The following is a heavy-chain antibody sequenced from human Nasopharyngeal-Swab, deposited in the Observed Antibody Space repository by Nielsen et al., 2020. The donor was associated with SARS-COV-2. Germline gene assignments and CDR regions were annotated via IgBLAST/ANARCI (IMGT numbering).Heavy chain of an antibody. Sequence: GSLRLSCTVSGGSISSYYWSWIRQPPGKGLEWIGYIYYSGSTNYNPSLKSRVTISVDTSKNQFSLKRSSVTAADTAVYYCARDGRDYSSSWYYYYGMAVWGQGTTVTVSS. V-gene: IGHV4-59*01. CDR2: IYYSGST. D-gene: IGHD6-13*01. J-gene: IGHJ6*02. CDR3: ARDGRDYSSSWYYYYGMAV. CDR1: GGSISSYY.